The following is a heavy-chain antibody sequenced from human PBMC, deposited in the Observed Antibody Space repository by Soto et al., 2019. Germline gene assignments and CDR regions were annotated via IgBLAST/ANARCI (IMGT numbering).Heavy chain of an antibody. J-gene: IGHJ6*02. Sequence: GGALRLSCEASGFTFSSHDMHWVRQATGKGLEWVSTIGTAGDTYYPGSVKGRFTISRENAKNALYLQMDSLRVGDTAVYYCARDSGYYGMDVWGQGTTVTVSS. CDR3: ARDSGYYGMDV. CDR1: GFTFSSHD. D-gene: IGHD2-8*02. CDR2: IGTAGDT. V-gene: IGHV3-13*01.